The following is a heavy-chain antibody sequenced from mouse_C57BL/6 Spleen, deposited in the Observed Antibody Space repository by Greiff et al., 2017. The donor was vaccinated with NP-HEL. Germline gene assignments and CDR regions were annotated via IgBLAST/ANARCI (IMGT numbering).Heavy chain of an antibody. CDR1: GFTFSDYY. J-gene: IGHJ4*01. CDR2: MNYDGSSN. D-gene: IGHD4-1*01. CDR3: AIDSGTHYAMDN. Sequence: EVQVVESEGGLVQPGSSMKLSCTASGFTFSDYYMAWVRQVPEKGLEWVANMNYDGSSNYYLDSLKSRCFISCDNAKNILYLQMSSLKSEDTATYYCAIDSGTHYAMDNWGQGTSVTVAS. V-gene: IGHV5-16*01.